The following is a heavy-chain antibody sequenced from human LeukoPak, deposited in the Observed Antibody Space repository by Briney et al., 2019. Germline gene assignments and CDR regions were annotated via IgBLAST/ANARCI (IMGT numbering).Heavy chain of an antibody. V-gene: IGHV4-61*01. CDR2: IYYSGST. J-gene: IGHJ4*02. CDR3: AREGRGGEWLLN. D-gene: IGHD3-3*01. CDR1: GGSVSSGSYY. Sequence: SETLSLTCTVSGGSVSSGSYYWSWIRQPPGKGLEWIGYIYYSGSTNYNPSLKSRVTISVDTSKNQFSLKLSSVTAADTAVYYCAREGRGGEWLLNRGQGTLVTVSS.